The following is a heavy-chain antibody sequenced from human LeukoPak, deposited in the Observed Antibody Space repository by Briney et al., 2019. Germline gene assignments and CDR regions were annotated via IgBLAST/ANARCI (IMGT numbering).Heavy chain of an antibody. Sequence: PGGSLRLSCAASGFNFSTYWMTWVRQVPGKGLEWVSSISGSGGSTYYADSVKGRFSISRDNSKNTLYLQVNSLRADDTAVYYCANSGLNRFEYWGQGALVTVSS. CDR1: GFNFSTYW. D-gene: IGHD2-15*01. CDR3: ANSGLNRFEY. CDR2: ISGSGGST. V-gene: IGHV3-23*01. J-gene: IGHJ4*02.